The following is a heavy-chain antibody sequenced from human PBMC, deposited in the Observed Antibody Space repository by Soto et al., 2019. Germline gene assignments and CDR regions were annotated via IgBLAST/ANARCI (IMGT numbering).Heavy chain of an antibody. CDR2: ISSSGSTI. D-gene: IGHD3-22*01. CDR3: ARDWDYYDSSGYPGRFDY. CDR1: GLTFSTYE. J-gene: IGHJ4*02. Sequence: GWYLRLSCEPSGLTFSTYEVNSFRQAPGNVTEWVSYISSSGSTIYYADSVKGRFTISRDNAKNSLYLQMNSLRAEDTAVYYCARDWDYYDSSGYPGRFDYWGQGTLVTVSS. V-gene: IGHV3-48*03.